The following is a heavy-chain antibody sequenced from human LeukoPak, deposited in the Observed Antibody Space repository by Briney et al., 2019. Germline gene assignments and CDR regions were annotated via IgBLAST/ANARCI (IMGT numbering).Heavy chain of an antibody. V-gene: IGHV3-23*01. CDR1: GFSLSTQS. CDR3: AKDQGQAVVPRRFDY. J-gene: IGHJ4*02. CDR2: IYNSGWNT. D-gene: IGHD4-23*01. Sequence: PGGSVTLSCPASGFSLSTQSMSWVGPAPGKGVEGVAAIYNSGWNTYSEDSVKGRFTISRDNAKNMLYLQMNRLRAEDTAIYYCAKDQGQAVVPRRFDYWGQGTLVTVSS.